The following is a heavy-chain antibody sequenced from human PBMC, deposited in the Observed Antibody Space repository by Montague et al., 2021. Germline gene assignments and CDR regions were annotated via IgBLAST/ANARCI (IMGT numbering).Heavy chain of an antibody. CDR3: ARGRGYSQGY. J-gene: IGHJ4*02. CDR2: ITSNSSTK. CDR1: GFTFSSFG. V-gene: IGHV3-48*02. Sequence: SLRLSCAASGFTFSSFGMNWVRQAPGKGLEWVSYITSNSSTKDYADSVKGRFTISRDNAKNSLYLQMNSLRDEDTAVYYCARGRGYSQGYWGQGTLVTVSS. D-gene: IGHD5-18*01.